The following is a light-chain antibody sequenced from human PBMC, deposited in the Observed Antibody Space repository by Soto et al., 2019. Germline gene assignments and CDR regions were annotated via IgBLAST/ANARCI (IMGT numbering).Light chain of an antibody. CDR1: QTVSTS. CDR3: QQTYTPPRT. Sequence: DTQMTQSPSSLSASVGDRISITCRASQTVSTSLNWYQQKPGKAPTLLISATSTLQSGVPSRFSGSGSETEFTLTITSLQPEDCATYYCQQTYTPPRTFGQGTKVDIK. V-gene: IGKV1-39*01. J-gene: IGKJ1*01. CDR2: ATS.